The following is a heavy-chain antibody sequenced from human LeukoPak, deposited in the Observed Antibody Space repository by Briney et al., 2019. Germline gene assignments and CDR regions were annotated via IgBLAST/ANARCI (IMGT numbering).Heavy chain of an antibody. Sequence: GASVKVSCKASGYTFTNYDINWVRQATGLGLEWMGWMNPNSGNTGYAQRFQGRVTITRNTSISTAFMELRSLRSEDTAVYYCAKDRAVGATRFDYWGQGTLVTVSS. CDR1: GYTFTNYD. CDR2: MNPNSGNT. CDR3: AKDRAVGATRFDY. J-gene: IGHJ4*02. D-gene: IGHD1-26*01. V-gene: IGHV1-8*03.